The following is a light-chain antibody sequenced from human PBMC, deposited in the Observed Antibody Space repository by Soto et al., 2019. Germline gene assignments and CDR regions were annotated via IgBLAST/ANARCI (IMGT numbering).Light chain of an antibody. CDR1: QSISSW. J-gene: IGKJ1*01. CDR2: DAS. Sequence: MYHSPSAVSASVGDRVTITCRASQSISSWLAWYQQKPGKAPKLLIYDASSLERGVPSRFSGSGSGTEFALTISSLQPADFATYYCQQYETYSWTFGQ. V-gene: IGKV1-5*01. CDR3: QQYETYSWT.